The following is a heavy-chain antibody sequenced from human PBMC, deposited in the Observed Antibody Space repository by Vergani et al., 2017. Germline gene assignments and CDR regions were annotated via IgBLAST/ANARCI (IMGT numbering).Heavy chain of an antibody. CDR2: LYTSGAT. CDR1: GGSFSTGGQS. Sequence: QVQLQESGPGLVKPSQTLSLTCTVSGGSFSTGGQSWTWLRQSAGKGLEWIGRLYTSGATNYNPSIRSRAIMSVYASKKKFSLKLTSVTAADTAVYYCARDGGEYDKDAFDVWGQGTKVTVTS. V-gene: IGHV4-61*02. CDR3: ARDGGEYDKDAFDV. J-gene: IGHJ3*01. D-gene: IGHD2-21*01.